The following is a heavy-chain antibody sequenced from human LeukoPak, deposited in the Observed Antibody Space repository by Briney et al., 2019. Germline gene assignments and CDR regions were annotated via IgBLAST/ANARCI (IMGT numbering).Heavy chain of an antibody. CDR1: GGSISSSSYY. D-gene: IGHD1-26*01. V-gene: IGHV4-39*01. Sequence: SETLSLTCTVSGGSISSSSYYWGWIRQPPGKGLEWIGSIYYSGSTHYNPSLKGRVTISVDTSKNQFSLKLSSVTAADTAVYYCARPGATLDAFDIWGQGTMVTVSS. CDR3: ARPGATLDAFDI. CDR2: IYYSGST. J-gene: IGHJ3*02.